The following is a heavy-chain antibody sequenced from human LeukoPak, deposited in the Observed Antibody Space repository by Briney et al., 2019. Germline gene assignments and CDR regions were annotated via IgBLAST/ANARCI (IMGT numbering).Heavy chain of an antibody. J-gene: IGHJ4*02. D-gene: IGHD2-15*01. V-gene: IGHV3-23*01. Sequence: GGSLRLSCVASGLTFSINSMSWVRQAPGKGLEWVSGIRGSSDDTTYADSVKGRFTISRDNSKNTLYLQMNSLRAEDTAVYYCAKDLGALIDIVVVVAATCDYWGQGTLVTVSS. CDR3: AKDLGALIDIVVVVAATCDY. CDR2: IRGSSDDT. CDR1: GLTFSINS.